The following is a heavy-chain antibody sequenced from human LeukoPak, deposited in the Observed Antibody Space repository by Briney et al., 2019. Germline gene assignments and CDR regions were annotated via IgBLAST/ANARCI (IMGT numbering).Heavy chain of an antibody. CDR3: ATSGWWGYFDY. Sequence: PGGSLRLSCAASGFTFSNAWMSWVRQAPGKGLEWVSAISGSGGRTYYADSVKGRFTISRDNSKNTLYLQMNSLRVGDTAVYYCATSGWWGYFDYWGQGTLVTVSS. CDR2: ISGSGGRT. D-gene: IGHD6-19*01. V-gene: IGHV3-23*01. CDR1: GFTFSNAW. J-gene: IGHJ4*02.